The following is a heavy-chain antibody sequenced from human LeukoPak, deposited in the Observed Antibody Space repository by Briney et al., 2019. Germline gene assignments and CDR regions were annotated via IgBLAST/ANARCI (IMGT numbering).Heavy chain of an antibody. J-gene: IGHJ4*02. CDR3: AREGYYYDSSGYSYYFDY. Sequence: GGSLRLSCAASGFTFSSYWMHWVRQAPGKGLVWVSRINSDGRSTSYADSVKGRFTISRDNAKNTPYMQMNSLRAEDTAVYYCAREGYYYDSSGYSYYFDYWGQGTLVTVSS. V-gene: IGHV3-74*01. CDR1: GFTFSSYW. CDR2: INSDGRST. D-gene: IGHD3-22*01.